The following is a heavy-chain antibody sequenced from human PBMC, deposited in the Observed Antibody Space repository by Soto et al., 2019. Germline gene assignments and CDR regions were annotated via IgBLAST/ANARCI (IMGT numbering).Heavy chain of an antibody. Sequence: EVQLLESGGGLVQPGGSLRLSCAASEFTFSNYAVSWVRQVPGKGLEWVSTITSSGDTTYYADSVKGRFTISRDNSKNTLYVQMNSLRAEDTAIYYCAKCGGYCSSTSCYTCYYYGLDVWGQGTTVTVSS. J-gene: IGHJ6*02. V-gene: IGHV3-23*01. CDR2: ITSSGDTT. D-gene: IGHD2-2*02. CDR3: AKCGGYCSSTSCYTCYYYGLDV. CDR1: EFTFSNYA.